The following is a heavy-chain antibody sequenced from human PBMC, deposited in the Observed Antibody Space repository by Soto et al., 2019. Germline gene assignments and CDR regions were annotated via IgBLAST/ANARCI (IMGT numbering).Heavy chain of an antibody. CDR2: ISSSGSTT. CDR3: AKDLWVATIYDAFDI. V-gene: IGHV3-11*01. CDR1: GFTFSDYY. D-gene: IGHD5-12*01. Sequence: GGSLRLSCAASGFTFSDYYMSWIRQAPGKGLEWVSAISSSGSTTYYADSVKGRFTISRDNSKNTLYLQMNSLRAEDTAVYYCAKDLWVATIYDAFDIWGQGTMVTVSS. J-gene: IGHJ3*02.